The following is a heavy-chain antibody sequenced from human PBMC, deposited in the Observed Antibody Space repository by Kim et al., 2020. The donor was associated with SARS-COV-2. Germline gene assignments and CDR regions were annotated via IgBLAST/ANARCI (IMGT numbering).Heavy chain of an antibody. CDR3: ARGPSYHGGRYYYGMDV. D-gene: IGHD2-2*01. Sequence: KSRVTISVDTSKNQFSLKLSSVTAADTAVYYCARGPSYHGGRYYYGMDVWGQGTTVTVSS. V-gene: IGHV4-34*01. J-gene: IGHJ6*02.